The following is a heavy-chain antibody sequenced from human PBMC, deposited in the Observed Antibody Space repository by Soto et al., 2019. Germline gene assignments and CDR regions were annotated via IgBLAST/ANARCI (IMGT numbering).Heavy chain of an antibody. CDR1: GFTFGDYA. J-gene: IGHJ4*02. CDR2: IRSKAYGGTT. V-gene: IGHV3-49*03. Sequence: GGSLRLSCTASGFTFGDYAMSWFRQAPGKGLEWVGFIRSKAYGGTTEYAASVKGRFTISRDDSKSIAYLQMNSLKTEDTAVYYCTRIRITMIVVVSPPCYWGQGTLVTVSS. D-gene: IGHD3-22*01. CDR3: TRIRITMIVVVSPPCY.